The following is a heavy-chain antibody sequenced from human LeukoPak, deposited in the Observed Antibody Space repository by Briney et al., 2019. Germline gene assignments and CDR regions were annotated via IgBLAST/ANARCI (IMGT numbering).Heavy chain of an antibody. CDR1: GGSISSYY. V-gene: IGHV4-59*08. CDR3: ARYQTPIAAAGSRYAFDI. CDR2: IYYSGST. J-gene: IGHJ3*02. D-gene: IGHD6-13*01. Sequence: SETLSLTCTVSGGSISSYYWSWIRQPPGKGLEWIGYIYYSGSTNYNPSLKSRVTISVDTSKNQFSLKLSSVIAADRAVYYCARYQTPIAAAGSRYAFDIWGQGTMVTVSS.